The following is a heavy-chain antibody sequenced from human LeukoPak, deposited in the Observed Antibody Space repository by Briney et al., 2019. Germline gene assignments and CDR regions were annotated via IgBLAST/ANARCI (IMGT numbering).Heavy chain of an antibody. CDR3: ARGTSLLSIVVVPVAPFDAFDI. D-gene: IGHD2-2*01. CDR1: GGTFSSYA. CDR2: IIPIFGTA. Sequence: SVKVSCKASGGTFSSYAISWVRQAPGQGLEWMGGIIPIFGTANYAQKFQGRVTITADESTSTAYMELSSLRSEDTAVYYRARGTSLLSIVVVPVAPFDAFDIWGQGTMVTVSS. V-gene: IGHV1-69*13. J-gene: IGHJ3*02.